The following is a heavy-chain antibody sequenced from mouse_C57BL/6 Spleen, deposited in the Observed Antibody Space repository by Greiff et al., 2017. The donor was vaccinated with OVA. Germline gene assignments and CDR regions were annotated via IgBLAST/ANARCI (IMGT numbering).Heavy chain of an antibody. CDR3: ARDWDYFDY. D-gene: IGHD4-1*01. CDR1: GFTFSDYG. Sequence: EVKLVESGGGLVKPGGSLKLSCAASGFTFSDYGMHWVRQAPEKGLEWVAYISSGSSTIYYADTVQGRFTISRDNAKNTLFLQMTSLRSEGTAMYYCARDWDYFDYWGQGTTLTVSS. J-gene: IGHJ2*01. CDR2: ISSGSSTI. V-gene: IGHV5-17*01.